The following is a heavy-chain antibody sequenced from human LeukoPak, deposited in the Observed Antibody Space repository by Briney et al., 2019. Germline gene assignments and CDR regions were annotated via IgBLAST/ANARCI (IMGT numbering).Heavy chain of an antibody. D-gene: IGHD1/OR15-1a*01. CDR2: ITGSDGNT. J-gene: IGHJ4*02. Sequence: GGSLRLSCAASGFTFSSYAMSRVRQAPGKGLEWVSAITGSDGNTYYADSVKGRFTISRDNSKNTLYLQMNSLRAEDTAVYYCAINWNIDYWGQGALVTVSS. V-gene: IGHV3-23*01. CDR3: AINWNIDY. CDR1: GFTFSSYA.